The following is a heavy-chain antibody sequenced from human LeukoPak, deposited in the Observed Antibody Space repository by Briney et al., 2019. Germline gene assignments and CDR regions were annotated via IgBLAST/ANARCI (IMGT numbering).Heavy chain of an antibody. CDR3: AKRASGSGTSLYYFDY. CDR1: GFTFSSYA. V-gene: IGHV3-23*01. D-gene: IGHD3-10*01. CDR2: ISNSGGST. J-gene: IGHJ4*02. Sequence: GGSLRLSCAASGFTFSSYAMSWVRQAPGKGLEWVSVISNSGGSTFYADSVKGRFTISRDNSKNTLYLQMNSLRAEDTAVYYCAKRASGSGTSLYYFDYWGQGTLVTVSS.